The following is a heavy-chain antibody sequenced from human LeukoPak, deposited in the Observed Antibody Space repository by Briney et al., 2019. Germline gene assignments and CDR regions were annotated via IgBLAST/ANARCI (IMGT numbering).Heavy chain of an antibody. CDR2: ISYDGSNK. D-gene: IGHD3-10*01. CDR3: ARIKVLNWFDP. Sequence: GGSLRLSCAASGFTFSSYAMHWVRQAPGKGLEWVAVISYDGSNKYYADSVKGRFTISRDSSKNTVYLQMNSLRAEDTDVYYCARIKVLNWFDPWGQETLVTVSS. V-gene: IGHV3-30*04. J-gene: IGHJ5*02. CDR1: GFTFSSYA.